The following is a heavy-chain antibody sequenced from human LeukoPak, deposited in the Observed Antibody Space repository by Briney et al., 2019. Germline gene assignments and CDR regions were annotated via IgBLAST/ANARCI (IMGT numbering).Heavy chain of an antibody. V-gene: IGHV1-24*01. D-gene: IGHD2-21*02. Sequence: GASVKVSCKVSGYTLTELSMHWVRQAPGKGLEWMGGFDPEDGETIYAQKLQGRVTMTEDTSTDTAYMELSSLRSEDTAVYYCATNRDYCGGDCYYDYWGQGTLVTVSS. J-gene: IGHJ4*02. CDR2: FDPEDGET. CDR3: ATNRDYCGGDCYYDY. CDR1: GYTLTELS.